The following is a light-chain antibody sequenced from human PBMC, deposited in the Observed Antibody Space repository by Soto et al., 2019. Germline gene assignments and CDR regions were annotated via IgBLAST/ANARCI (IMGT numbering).Light chain of an antibody. J-gene: IGKJ2*01. CDR3: QQRSNWPRT. CDR2: DAS. Sequence: EIVLTQSPATLSLSPGERATLSCRASQSVSSSLGWYQQIPGPAPRLLIYDASNRATGITARFSGSGSGTDFTLTISSLEPEDFSVYYCQQRSNWPRTFGHVTKLEIK. V-gene: IGKV3-11*01. CDR1: QSVSSS.